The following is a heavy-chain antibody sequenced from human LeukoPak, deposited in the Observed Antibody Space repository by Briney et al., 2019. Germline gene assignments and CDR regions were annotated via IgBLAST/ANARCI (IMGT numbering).Heavy chain of an antibody. J-gene: IGHJ6*02. Sequence: SETLSLTCAVYGGSFSGYYWSWIRQPPGKGLEWIGEINHSGSTNYNPSLKSRVTISVDTSKNQFSLKLSSVTAADTAVYYCARGLPKNYDFWSGPYYYYGMDVWGQGTTVTVSS. CDR3: ARGLPKNYDFWSGPYYYYGMDV. D-gene: IGHD3-3*01. CDR1: GGSFSGYY. V-gene: IGHV4-34*01. CDR2: INHSGST.